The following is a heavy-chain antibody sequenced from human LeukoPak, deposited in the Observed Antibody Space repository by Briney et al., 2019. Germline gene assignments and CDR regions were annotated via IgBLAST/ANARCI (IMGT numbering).Heavy chain of an antibody. CDR2: ISHDGTYK. CDR3: AKGAHYYGSGSHRRGHYFEH. V-gene: IGHV3-30*04. CDR1: GFTITTYA. J-gene: IGHJ4*02. Sequence: GRSLRLSCAASGFTITTYAMTWVRQAPGKGLESVAVISHDGTYKNYADSVKGRFTISRDNSKNTLSLHMNSLRAEDTAVYYCAKGAHYYGSGSHRRGHYFEHWGQGTLITVSS. D-gene: IGHD3-10*01.